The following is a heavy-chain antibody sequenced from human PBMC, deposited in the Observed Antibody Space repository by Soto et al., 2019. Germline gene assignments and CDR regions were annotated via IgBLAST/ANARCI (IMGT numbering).Heavy chain of an antibody. CDR2: TYYRSKWYS. V-gene: IGHV6-1*01. CDR1: GDSVSSTSAA. Sequence: SQTLSLTCAISGDSVSSTSAAWSWIRQSPSRGLEWLGRTYYRSKWYSDYAVSVKSRITVNPDTSKNQFSLQLNSVTPEDTAVYYCARGSYYSGWVWGQGTLVTVSS. D-gene: IGHD6-19*01. CDR3: ARGSYYSGWV. J-gene: IGHJ4*02.